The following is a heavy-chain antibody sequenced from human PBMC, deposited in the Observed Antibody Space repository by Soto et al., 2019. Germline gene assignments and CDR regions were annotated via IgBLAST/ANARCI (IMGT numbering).Heavy chain of an antibody. Sequence: GGSLRLSCTASGFTFGDYAMSWVRQAPGKGLEWVGFIRSKAYGGTTEYAASVKGRFTISRDDSKSIAYLQMNSLKTEDTAVYYCTRGKKYPGMDVWGQGTTVTVSS. V-gene: IGHV3-49*04. J-gene: IGHJ6*02. CDR1: GFTFGDYA. CDR2: IRSKAYGGTT. CDR3: TRGKKYPGMDV. D-gene: IGHD6-6*01.